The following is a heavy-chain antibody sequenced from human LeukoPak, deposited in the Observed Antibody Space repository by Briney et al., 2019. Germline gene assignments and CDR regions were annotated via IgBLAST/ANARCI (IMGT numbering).Heavy chain of an antibody. CDR3: ARPNWNHNAFDI. CDR2: MNPNSGNT. J-gene: IGHJ3*02. D-gene: IGHD1-1*01. Sequence: ASVKVSCKASGYTFTSYEINWVRQATGQGREWMGWMNPNSGNTGYAQKFQGRVTMTRNTSISTVYMELSSLRSEDTAVYYCARPNWNHNAFDIWGQGTMVTVSS. V-gene: IGHV1-8*01. CDR1: GYTFTSYE.